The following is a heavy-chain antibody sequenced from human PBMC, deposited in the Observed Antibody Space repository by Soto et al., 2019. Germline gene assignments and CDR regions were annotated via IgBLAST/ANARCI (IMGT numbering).Heavy chain of an antibody. Sequence: QVQLVESGGGVVQPGRSLRLSCAASGFTFSSYAMHWVRQAPGKGLEWVAVISYDGSNKYYADSVKGRFTISRDNSKNTLYLQMNSLRAEDTAVYYCASDQKIWFGGYDFDYWGQGTLVTVSS. V-gene: IGHV3-30-3*01. D-gene: IGHD3-10*01. CDR3: ASDQKIWFGGYDFDY. J-gene: IGHJ4*02. CDR2: ISYDGSNK. CDR1: GFTFSSYA.